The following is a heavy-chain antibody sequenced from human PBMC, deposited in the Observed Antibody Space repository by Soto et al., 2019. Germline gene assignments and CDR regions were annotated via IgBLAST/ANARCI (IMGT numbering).Heavy chain of an antibody. CDR1: EFTFINYA. CDR3: ARKILGSTTRRNYWYFDL. D-gene: IGHD7-27*01. V-gene: IGHV3-23*01. J-gene: IGHJ2*01. Sequence: EVQVLESGGGLVQPGGSLRLSCAGSEFTFINYAMNWVRQAPGKGLEWVSSISGGGDAAFFPDSVRGRFTISRDNSKNTVTLQMNRLGVDDTAVYYCARKILGSTTRRNYWYFDLWGRGTLVTVSS. CDR2: ISGGGDAA.